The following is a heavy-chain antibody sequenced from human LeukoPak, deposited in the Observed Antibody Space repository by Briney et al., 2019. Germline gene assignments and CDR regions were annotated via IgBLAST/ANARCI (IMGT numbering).Heavy chain of an antibody. CDR3: AKMIALWFFA. CDR2: TSGSGGST. J-gene: IGHJ5*02. CDR1: GFTFSSYS. V-gene: IGHV3-23*01. D-gene: IGHD3/OR15-3a*01. Sequence: GGSLRLSCAASGFTFSSYSMNWVRQAPGKGLEWVSATSGSGGSTYYADSVKGRFTISRDNSKNTLYLQMNSLRAEDTAVYYCAKMIALWFFAWGQGTLVTVSS.